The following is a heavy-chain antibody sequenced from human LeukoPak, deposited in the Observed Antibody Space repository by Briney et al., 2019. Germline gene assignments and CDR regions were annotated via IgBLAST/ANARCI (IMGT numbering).Heavy chain of an antibody. CDR2: AYHSGST. J-gene: IGHJ4*02. Sequence: PSETLSLTCTVSGGSFSTYYWSWIRQPPGKGLEWIGFAYHSGSTTRNPSLESRVTISVDTSTNQVSLRLSSVTAADTAVYYCARDKKGSSCYDFWGQGTLVTVPS. V-gene: IGHV4-59*01. D-gene: IGHD2-2*01. CDR1: GGSFSTYY. CDR3: ARDKKGSSCYDF.